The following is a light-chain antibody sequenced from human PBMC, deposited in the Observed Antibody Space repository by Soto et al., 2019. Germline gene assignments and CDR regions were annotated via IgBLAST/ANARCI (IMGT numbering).Light chain of an antibody. CDR1: SSDVGGYNY. CDR2: EVS. CDR3: SSYAGSNIWV. Sequence: QSALTQPPSASGSPGQSVTISCTGTSSDVGGYNYVSWYQQHPGKAPKLMIYEVSKRPSGVPDRFSGSQSGNTASLTVSGLQAEDEADYYCSSYAGSNIWVFGGGTKVPS. J-gene: IGLJ3*02. V-gene: IGLV2-8*01.